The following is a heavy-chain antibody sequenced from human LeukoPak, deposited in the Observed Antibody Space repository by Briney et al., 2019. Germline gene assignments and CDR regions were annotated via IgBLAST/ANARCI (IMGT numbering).Heavy chain of an antibody. V-gene: IGHV4-34*01. CDR2: INHSGST. CDR1: GGSFSGYY. CDR3: ARGGVYSSSYYFDH. Sequence: SETLSLTCAVYGGSFSGYYWSWIRQPPGKGLEWIGEINHSGSTNYNPSLKSRVTISVDTSKNQFSLKLSSVTAADTAVYYCARGGVYSSSYYFDHWGQGTLVTVSS. D-gene: IGHD6-6*01. J-gene: IGHJ4*02.